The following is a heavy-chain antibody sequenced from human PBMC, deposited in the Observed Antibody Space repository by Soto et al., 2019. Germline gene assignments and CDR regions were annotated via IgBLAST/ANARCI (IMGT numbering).Heavy chain of an antibody. J-gene: IGHJ3*02. CDR2: ISAYNGDT. CDR1: GFTFTSYG. CDR3: ARKSQGQASDI. Sequence: QVQLVQSGAEVKQPGASVRVSCKASGFTFTSYGFIWVRQAPGQGLEWMGWISAYNGDTYYTQKFKGRITITTDTSASRAYMDLRSLRSDNTALYYCARKSQGQASDIWGQGTTVTVSS. V-gene: IGHV1-18*04.